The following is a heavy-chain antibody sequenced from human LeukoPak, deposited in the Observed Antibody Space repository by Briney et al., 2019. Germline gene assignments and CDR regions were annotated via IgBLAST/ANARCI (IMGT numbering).Heavy chain of an antibody. CDR3: ARLRSNYYYSYGLDV. D-gene: IGHD3-16*01. V-gene: IGHV4-59*08. Sequence: SETLSLTCSVSGGSINDYHWSWIRQPPGKGLEWIGYIYYSGSTNYNPSLESRVTISIDTSNHLFSLKLSSVTAADTAVYYCARLRSNYYYSYGLDVWGQGTTVTVSS. J-gene: IGHJ6*02. CDR2: IYYSGST. CDR1: GGSINDYH.